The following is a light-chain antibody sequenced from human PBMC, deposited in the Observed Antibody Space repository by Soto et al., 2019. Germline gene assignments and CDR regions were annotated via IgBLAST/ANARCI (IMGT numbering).Light chain of an antibody. Sequence: DIVLTQSPGTLSLSPGERSTLSCRASQSVSSSYLAWYQQKPGQAPRLLIYGAYSRATGITDRFSGSGSGTDFTLTISSLQSEDSAVYHCQQYDKWPITFGQGTRLDIK. CDR3: QQYDKWPIT. V-gene: IGKV3-20*01. J-gene: IGKJ5*01. CDR1: QSVSSSY. CDR2: GAY.